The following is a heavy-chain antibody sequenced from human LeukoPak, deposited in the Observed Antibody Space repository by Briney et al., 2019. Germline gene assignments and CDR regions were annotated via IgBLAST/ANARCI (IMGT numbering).Heavy chain of an antibody. V-gene: IGHV4-34*01. J-gene: IGHJ3*01. CDR1: GGSFSDND. CDR3: ARVSFDTRGHDAFDL. CDR2: INQSGST. D-gene: IGHD3-16*02. Sequence: SETQSLACAVHGGSFSDNDWSWIRQPPGKGLEWIGEINQSGSTSSNASLKSRVTISLDKSKNQFSLNLRSVTAADTALYYCARVSFDTRGHDAFDLWGQGTLVTVSP.